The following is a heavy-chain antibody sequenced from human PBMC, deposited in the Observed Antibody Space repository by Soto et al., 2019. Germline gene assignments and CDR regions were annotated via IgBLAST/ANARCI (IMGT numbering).Heavy chain of an antibody. V-gene: IGHV4-31*03. CDR3: ARTHIAALFWFDP. D-gene: IGHD6-6*01. CDR2: IYYSGST. CDR1: GGSISSGGYY. Sequence: QVQLQESGPGLVKPSQTLSLTCTVSGGSISSGGYYWSWIRQHPGKGLEWIGYIYYSGSTDYNPSLKSRVTISLDTSKNHFSLNLSSVTAADTAVYYCARTHIAALFWFDPWGQGTLVTVSS. J-gene: IGHJ5*02.